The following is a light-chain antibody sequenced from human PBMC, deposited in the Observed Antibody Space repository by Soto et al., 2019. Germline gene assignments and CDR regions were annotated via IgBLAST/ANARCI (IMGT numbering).Light chain of an antibody. CDR1: SGSVSTSYP. J-gene: IGLJ3*02. CDR3: VLYMGSGISV. V-gene: IGLV8-61*01. CDR2: STN. Sequence: QAVVTQEPSFSVSPGGTVTLTCGLSSGSVSTSYPPSWYQQTPGQXXRXLIYSTNTRSSXXXXRFXXXXXXXXXXXXXTGAQADDESDYYCVLYMGSGISVFGGGTKLTVL.